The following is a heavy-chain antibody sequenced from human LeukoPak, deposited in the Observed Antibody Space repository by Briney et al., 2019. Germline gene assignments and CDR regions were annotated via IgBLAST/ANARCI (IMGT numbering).Heavy chain of an antibody. J-gene: IGHJ4*02. CDR1: GGSISSYY. CDR3: ARQPWGAAAGTGFDC. Sequence: SETLSLTCTVSGGSISSYYWSWIRQPPGKGLEWIGYIYYSGSTNYNPSLKSRVTISVDTSKNQFSLKLSSVTAADTAVYYCARQPWGAAAGTGFDCWGQGTLVTVSS. V-gene: IGHV4-59*08. D-gene: IGHD6-13*01. CDR2: IYYSGST.